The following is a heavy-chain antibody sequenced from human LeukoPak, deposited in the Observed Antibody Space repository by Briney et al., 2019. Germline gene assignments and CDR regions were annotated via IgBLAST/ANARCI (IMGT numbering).Heavy chain of an antibody. Sequence: GGSLRLSCAASGLTFSSYSMNWVRQAPGKGLEWVSSISSSSSYIYYADSVKGRFTISRDNAKNSLYLQMNSLRAEDTAVYYCGRQEDYYYGMDVWGQGTTVTVSS. V-gene: IGHV3-21*01. CDR1: GLTFSSYS. J-gene: IGHJ6*02. CDR2: ISSSSSYI. CDR3: GRQEDYYYGMDV.